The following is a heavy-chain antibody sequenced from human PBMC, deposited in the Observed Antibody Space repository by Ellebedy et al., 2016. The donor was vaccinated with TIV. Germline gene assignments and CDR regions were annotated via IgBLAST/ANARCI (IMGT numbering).Heavy chain of an antibody. CDR2: IGSSITTI. J-gene: IGHJ3*02. CDR1: RFTFSTYS. V-gene: IGHV3-48*01. CDR3: ARGGGSRLNYAFDI. Sequence: GESLKISCAASRFTFSTYSMNWLRQAPGKGLEWVSYIGSSITTIYYADSVKGRFTISRDKDKNSLYLQMNSLRAEDTAVYYCARGGGSRLNYAFDIWGPGTMVTVSS. D-gene: IGHD3-10*01.